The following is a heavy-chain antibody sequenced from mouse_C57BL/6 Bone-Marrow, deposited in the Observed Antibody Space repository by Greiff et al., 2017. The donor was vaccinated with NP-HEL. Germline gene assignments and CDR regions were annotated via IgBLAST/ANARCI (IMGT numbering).Heavy chain of an antibody. Sequence: EVKLMESGEGLVKPGGSLKLSCAASGFTFSSYAMSWVRQTPEKRLEWVAYISSGGDYIYYADTVKGRFTISRDNARNTLYLQMSRLKSEDTAMYYCTRGRTRFAYWGQGTLVTVSA. CDR3: TRGRTRFAY. J-gene: IGHJ3*01. CDR1: GFTFSSYA. CDR2: ISSGGDYI. V-gene: IGHV5-9-1*02.